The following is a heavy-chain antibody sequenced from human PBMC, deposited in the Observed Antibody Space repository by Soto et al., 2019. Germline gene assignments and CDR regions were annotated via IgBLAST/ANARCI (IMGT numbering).Heavy chain of an antibody. V-gene: IGHV3-23*01. D-gene: IGHD3-9*01. J-gene: IGHJ3*02. CDR3: AKEGILTGYPDDAFDI. CDR1: GFTFSSYA. CDR2: ISGSGGST. Sequence: GGSLRLSCAASGFTFSSYAMSWVRQAPGKGLEWVSAISGSGGSTYYADSVKGRFTISRDNSKNTLYLQMNSPRAEDTAVYYCAKEGILTGYPDDAFDIWGQGTMVTVSS.